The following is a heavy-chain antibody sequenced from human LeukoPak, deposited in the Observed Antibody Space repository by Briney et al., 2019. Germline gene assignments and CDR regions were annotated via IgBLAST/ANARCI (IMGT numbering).Heavy chain of an antibody. V-gene: IGHV3-30-3*01. J-gene: IGHJ4*02. D-gene: IGHD3-10*01. CDR2: ISYDGSNK. CDR3: ARDSGGD. Sequence: GRSLRLSCAASGSTFSSYAMHWVRQAPGKGLEWVAVISYDGSNKYYADSVKGRFTISRDNSKNTLYLQMNSLRAEDTAVYYCARDSGGDWGQGTLVTVSS. CDR1: GSTFSSYA.